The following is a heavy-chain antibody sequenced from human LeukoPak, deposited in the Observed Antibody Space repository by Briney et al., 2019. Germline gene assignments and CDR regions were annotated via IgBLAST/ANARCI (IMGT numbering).Heavy chain of an antibody. D-gene: IGHD3-10*01. V-gene: IGHV4-30-4*01. CDR3: ARGLVRGDYFDY. CDR2: IYHSGST. Sequence: SQTLSLTCTVSGGSISSGDYYWSWIRQPPGKGLEWIGYIYHSGSTYYNPSLKSRVTISVDTSKNQFSLKLSSVTAADTAVYYCARGLVRGDYFDYWGQGTLVTVSS. CDR1: GGSISSGDYY. J-gene: IGHJ4*02.